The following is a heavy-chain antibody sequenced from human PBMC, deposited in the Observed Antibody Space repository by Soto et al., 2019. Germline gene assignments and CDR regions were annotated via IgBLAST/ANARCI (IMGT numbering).Heavy chain of an antibody. V-gene: IGHV1-18*04. Sequence: QVQLVQSGAEVKKPGASVKVSCKASGYTFTSYGISWVRQAPGQGLEGMGWISAYNGNTNYAQKLQGRVTMTTDPSTSTAYMELRSLRSDDTAVYYCARDRGIEVRGVIRLFDYWGQGTLVTVST. CDR3: ARDRGIEVRGVIRLFDY. D-gene: IGHD3-10*01. J-gene: IGHJ4*02. CDR2: ISAYNGNT. CDR1: GYTFTSYG.